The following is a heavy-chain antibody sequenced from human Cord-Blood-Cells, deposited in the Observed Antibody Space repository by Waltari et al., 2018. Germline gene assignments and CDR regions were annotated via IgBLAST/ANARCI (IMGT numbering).Heavy chain of an antibody. D-gene: IGHD3-3*01. CDR1: GGSVSSGSYY. J-gene: IGHJ4*02. CDR3: ARGSTIFGVVIDY. V-gene: IGHV4-61*01. CDR2: IYYSGST. Sequence: ESGPGLVKPSETLSLTCTVSGGSVSSGSYYWSWIRQPPGKGLEWIGYIYYSGSTNYNPSLKSRVTISVDTSKNQFSLKLSSVTAADTAVYYCARGSTIFGVVIDYWGQGTLVTVSS.